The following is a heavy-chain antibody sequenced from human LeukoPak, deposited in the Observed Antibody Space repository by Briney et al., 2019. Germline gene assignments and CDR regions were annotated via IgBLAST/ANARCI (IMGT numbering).Heavy chain of an antibody. J-gene: IGHJ4*02. D-gene: IGHD3-10*01. CDR2: INHSGST. CDR3: ARSTMVRGVIRPYYFDY. V-gene: IGHV4-34*01. CDR1: GGSFSGYY. Sequence: SETLSLTCAVYGGSFSGYYWSWTRQPPGKGLEWIGEINHSGSTNYNPSLKSRVTISVDTSKNQFSLKLSSVTAADTAVYYCARSTMVRGVIRPYYFDYWGQGTLVTVSS.